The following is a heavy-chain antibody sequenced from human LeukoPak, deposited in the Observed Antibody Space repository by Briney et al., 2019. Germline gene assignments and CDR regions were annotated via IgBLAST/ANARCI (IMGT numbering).Heavy chain of an antibody. D-gene: IGHD6-6*01. V-gene: IGHV3-30-3*01. J-gene: IGHJ4*02. CDR3: ARARVQQLVNQSLGY. CDR2: ISYDGSNK. Sequence: GGSLRLSCAASGFTFSSYAKHWVRQAPGKGLEWVAVISYDGSNKYYADSVKGRFTISRDNSKNTLYLQMNSLRAEDTAVYYCARARVQQLVNQSLGYWGQGTLVTVSS. CDR1: GFTFSSYA.